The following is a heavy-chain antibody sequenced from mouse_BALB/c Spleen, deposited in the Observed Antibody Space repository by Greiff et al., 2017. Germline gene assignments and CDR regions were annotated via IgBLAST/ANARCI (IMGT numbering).Heavy chain of an antibody. CDR2: ISYSGST. CDR1: GYSITSDYA. J-gene: IGHJ4*01. D-gene: IGHD1-1*01. Sequence: VQLKESGPGLVKPSQSLSLTCTVTGYSITSDYAWNWIRQFPGNKLEWMGYISYSGSTSYNPSLKSRISITRDTSKNQFFLQLNSVTTEDTATYYCARRDGSSYGDAMDYWGQGTSVTVSS. CDR3: ARRDGSSYGDAMDY. V-gene: IGHV3-2*02.